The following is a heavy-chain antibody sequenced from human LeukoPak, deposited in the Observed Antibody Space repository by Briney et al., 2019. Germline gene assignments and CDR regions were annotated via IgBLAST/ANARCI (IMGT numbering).Heavy chain of an antibody. J-gene: IGHJ4*02. V-gene: IGHV3-23*01. D-gene: IGHD3-9*01. CDR2: ISGSGGST. CDR1: EFTFSSYT. Sequence: GRSLRLSCEASEFTFSSYTMHWVRQAPGKGLEWVSAISGSGGSTYYADSVKGRFTISRDNSKNTLYLQMNSLRAEDTAVYYCAKDMGITIDIYYFDYWGQGTLVTVSS. CDR3: AKDMGITIDIYYFDY.